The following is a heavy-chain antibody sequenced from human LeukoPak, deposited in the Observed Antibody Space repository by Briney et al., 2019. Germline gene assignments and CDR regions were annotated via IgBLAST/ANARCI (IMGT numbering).Heavy chain of an antibody. CDR3: ARDSMVRGVITDYYYGMDV. J-gene: IGHJ6*02. V-gene: IGHV4-59*01. Sequence: SETLSLTCTVPGGSISSYYWSWIRQPPGKGLEWIGYIYYSGSTNYNPSLKSRVTISVDTSKNQFSLKLSSVTAADTAVYYCARDSMVRGVITDYYYGMDVWGQGTTVTVSS. CDR1: GGSISSYY. D-gene: IGHD3-10*01. CDR2: IYYSGST.